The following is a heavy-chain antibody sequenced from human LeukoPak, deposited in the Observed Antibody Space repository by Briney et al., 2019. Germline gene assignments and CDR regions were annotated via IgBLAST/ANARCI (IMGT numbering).Heavy chain of an antibody. CDR2: IDPGGAT. CDR3: ARENESHDF. CDR1: GYTFTGYY. V-gene: IGHV1-46*01. J-gene: IGHJ4*02. Sequence: EASVTVSCKASGYTFTGYYMHWVRQAPGQGLEWMGMIDPGGATTYAQKFQGRVTMIRDTSTSTMYMELSSLRSDDTAVYYCARENESHDFWGQGTLVTVSS.